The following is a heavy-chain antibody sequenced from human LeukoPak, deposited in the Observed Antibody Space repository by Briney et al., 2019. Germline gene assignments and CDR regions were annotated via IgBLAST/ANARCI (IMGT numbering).Heavy chain of an antibody. V-gene: IGHV4-34*01. D-gene: IGHD3-22*01. Sequence: SETLSHTCAVYGGSFSGYYWSWIRQPPGKGLEWIGEINHTGSTNYNPSLKSRVTISVDTSKNQFSLKLSSVTAADTAVYCCARVQPPYYYDSSGSRILQHWGQGTLVTVSS. CDR3: ARVQPPYYYDSSGSRILQH. J-gene: IGHJ1*01. CDR1: GGSFSGYY. CDR2: INHTGST.